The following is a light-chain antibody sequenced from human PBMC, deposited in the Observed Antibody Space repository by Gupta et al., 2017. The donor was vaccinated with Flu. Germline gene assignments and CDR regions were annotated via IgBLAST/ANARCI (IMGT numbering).Light chain of an antibody. CDR3: SSYTSTTTFYV. CDR1: SSDVGNSDY. J-gene: IGLJ1*01. V-gene: IGLV2-14*01. Sequence: QSALTQPAPVSGSPGQSITISCTGTSSDVGNSDYVSWYQQDTGKAPKLLIYDVSNRPSGVSSRFSGSKSGNTASLTISGLQEEDETDYYCSSYTSTTTFYVFGTGTKVTVL. CDR2: DVS.